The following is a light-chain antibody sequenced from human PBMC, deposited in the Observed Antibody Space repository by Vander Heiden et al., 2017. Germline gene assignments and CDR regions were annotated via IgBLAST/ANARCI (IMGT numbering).Light chain of an antibody. CDR2: KAS. J-gene: IGKJ2*02. V-gene: IGKV1-5*03. Sequence: EIQMTQSPSTLSASVGDRVTITCRASQSISSWLDWYQQKPGKAPKLLIYKASSLESGVPSRFSGSGSGTEFTLTISSLQPDDFATYYCQQYNSYSSTFGQGTKLEIK. CDR1: QSISSW. CDR3: QQYNSYSST.